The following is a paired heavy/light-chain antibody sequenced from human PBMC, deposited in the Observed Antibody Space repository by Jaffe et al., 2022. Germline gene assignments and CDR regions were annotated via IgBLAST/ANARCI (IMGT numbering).Light chain of an antibody. Sequence: QSVLTQPPSVSAAPGQKVTISCSGSSSNIGNNYVSWYQQLPGTAPKLLIYDNNKRPSGIPDRFSGSKSGTSATLGITGLQTGDEADYYCGTWDSSLSAGDVVFGGGTKLTVL. CDR3: GTWDSSLSAGDVV. CDR1: SSNIGNNY. CDR2: DNN. J-gene: IGLJ2*01. V-gene: IGLV1-51*01.
Heavy chain of an antibody. CDR2: IYHSGST. Sequence: QVQLQESGPGLVKPSETLSLTCAVSGYSISSGYYWGWIRQPPGKGLEWIGSIYHSGSTYYNPSLKSRVTISVDTSKNQFSLKLSSVTAADTAVYYCARHVNYYGSGSYWTYYYYYYMDVWGKGTTVTVSS. CDR1: GYSISSGYY. D-gene: IGHD3-10*01. CDR3: ARHVNYYGSGSYWTYYYYYYMDV. V-gene: IGHV4-38-2*01. J-gene: IGHJ6*03.